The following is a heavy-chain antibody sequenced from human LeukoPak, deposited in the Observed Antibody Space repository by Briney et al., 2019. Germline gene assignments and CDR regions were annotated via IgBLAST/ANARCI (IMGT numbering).Heavy chain of an antibody. CDR3: ARDSRYDFWSEAWFDP. CDR1: GFTFSNYG. V-gene: IGHV3-30*03. J-gene: IGHJ5*02. Sequence: PGGSLRLSCAASGFTFSNYGMHWVRQAPGKGLEWVAVVSSDGSIDYYADSLRGRFTVSRDNSKNTMFLQMNSLRAEDTAVYYCARDSRYDFWSEAWFDPWGQGTLVTVSS. CDR2: VSSDGSID. D-gene: IGHD3-3*01.